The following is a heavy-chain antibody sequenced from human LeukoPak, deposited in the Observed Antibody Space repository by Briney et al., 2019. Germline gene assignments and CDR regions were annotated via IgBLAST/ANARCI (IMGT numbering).Heavy chain of an antibody. D-gene: IGHD1-26*01. Sequence: GGSLRLSCAASGFTFSSYEMNWVRQAPGKGLEWVSYISSSGSTIYYADSVKGRFTISRDNAKNSLYLQMNSLRAEDTAVYYCARGSGSYCLDYWGQGTLVTVSS. CDR1: GFTFSSYE. J-gene: IGHJ4*02. CDR3: ARGSGSYCLDY. V-gene: IGHV3-48*03. CDR2: ISSSGSTI.